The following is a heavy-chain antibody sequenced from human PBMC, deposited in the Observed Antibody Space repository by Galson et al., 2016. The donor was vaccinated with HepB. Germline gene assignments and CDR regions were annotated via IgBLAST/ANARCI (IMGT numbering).Heavy chain of an antibody. J-gene: IGHJ4*02. CDR1: GFTFSSYW. CDR3: AKDRSAVSVAADH. CDR2: LEWSSDMI. Sequence: SLRLSCAASGFTFSSYWMSWVRQAPGKGLEWVSGLEWSSDMIGYADSVKGRFTISRDNAKNSLYLQMNSLRPEDTALYYCAKDRSAVSVAADHWGQGTLVTVSS. D-gene: IGHD6-19*01. V-gene: IGHV3-9*01.